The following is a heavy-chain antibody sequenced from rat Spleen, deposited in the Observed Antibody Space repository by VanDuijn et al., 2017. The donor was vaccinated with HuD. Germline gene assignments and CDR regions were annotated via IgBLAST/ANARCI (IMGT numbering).Heavy chain of an antibody. Sequence: EVQLVESDGGLVQPGRSLKLSCAASGFTFSDYNMAWVRQAPTKGLEWVATISYDGSSTYYRDSVKGRFTISREDGRSTLYLQMNSLRSEDTATYYCTRENWVFDYWGQGVMVTVSS. J-gene: IGHJ2*01. V-gene: IGHV5-29*01. CDR2: ISYDGSST. D-gene: IGHD5-1*01. CDR3: TRENWVFDY. CDR1: GFTFSDYN.